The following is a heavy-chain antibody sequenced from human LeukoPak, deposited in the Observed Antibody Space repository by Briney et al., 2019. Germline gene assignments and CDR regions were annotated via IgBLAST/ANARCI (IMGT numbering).Heavy chain of an antibody. CDR3: AKGNWFDP. J-gene: IGHJ5*02. V-gene: IGHV3-30*18. Sequence: GGSLRLSCAASRFTFSSYWMSWVRQAPGKGLEWVAVISYDGSNKYYADSVKGRFTISRDNSKNTLYLQMNSLRAEDTAVYYCAKGNWFDPWGQGTLVTVSS. CDR2: ISYDGSNK. CDR1: RFTFSSYW.